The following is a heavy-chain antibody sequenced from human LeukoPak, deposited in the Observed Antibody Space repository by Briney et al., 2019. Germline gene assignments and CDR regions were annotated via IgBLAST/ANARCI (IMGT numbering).Heavy chain of an antibody. CDR1: GYTFTSYY. Sequence: GASVKVSCKASGYTFTSYYMHWVRQAPGQGLEWMGIINPSGGSTSYAQKFQGRVTMTRDMSTSTVYMELSSLRSEDTAVYYCAREDTAMVLGDYWGQGTLVTVSS. D-gene: IGHD5-18*01. CDR2: INPSGGST. CDR3: AREDTAMVLGDY. J-gene: IGHJ4*02. V-gene: IGHV1-46*01.